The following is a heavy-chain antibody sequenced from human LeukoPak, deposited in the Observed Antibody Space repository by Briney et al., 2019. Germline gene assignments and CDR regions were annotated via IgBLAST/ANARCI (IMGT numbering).Heavy chain of an antibody. Sequence: PGRSLRLSCAASGFTFDDYAMHWVRHAPGKGLEWVSGISWNSGSIGYADSVKGRFTISRDNAKNSLYLQMNSLRAEDTALYYCAKARRPSSGWYVGTYYFDYWGQGTLVTVSS. CDR2: ISWNSGSI. V-gene: IGHV3-9*01. J-gene: IGHJ4*02. CDR1: GFTFDDYA. D-gene: IGHD6-19*01. CDR3: AKARRPSSGWYVGTYYFDY.